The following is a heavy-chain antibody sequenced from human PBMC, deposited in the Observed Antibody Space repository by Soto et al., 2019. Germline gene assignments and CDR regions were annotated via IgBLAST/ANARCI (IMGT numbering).Heavy chain of an antibody. Sequence: QVQLVQSGDEMRKPGASVKVSCQASGYTFSNYGITWVRQAPGQGLEWMGWISAHNGNSKYAQSLQDRLTLTTDTSTSTAYMELRSLRSDDTAVYYCAIDWYFYGSGSPNHMDVWGKGTTVSVSS. CDR3: AIDWYFYGSGSPNHMDV. CDR2: ISAHNGNS. J-gene: IGHJ6*03. D-gene: IGHD3-10*01. CDR1: GYTFSNYG. V-gene: IGHV1-18*01.